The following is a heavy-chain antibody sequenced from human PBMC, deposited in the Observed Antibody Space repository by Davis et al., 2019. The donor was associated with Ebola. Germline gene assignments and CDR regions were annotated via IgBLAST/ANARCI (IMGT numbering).Heavy chain of an antibody. CDR3: TTPGGQDSGYDVFDI. V-gene: IGHV1-46*03. CDR2: INPNDGRT. J-gene: IGHJ3*02. CDR1: GYTFTNYY. Sequence: ASVKVSCKASGYTFTNYYMHWVRQAPGQGLEWMGMINPNDGRTIYAQKFQRRVTVTRDTSTTKVYMDLSSLRSEDTALYYCTTPGGQDSGYDVFDIWGQGTMVTVSS. D-gene: IGHD5-12*01.